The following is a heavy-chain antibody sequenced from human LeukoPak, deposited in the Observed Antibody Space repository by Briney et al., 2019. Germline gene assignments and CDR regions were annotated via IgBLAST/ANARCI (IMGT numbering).Heavy chain of an antibody. CDR3: AKEEVPNDY. Sequence: GGSLRLSCAVSGFTLDNTAMCWVRQSPGKGLEWISGISRMGFTTYYADSVNGRFTISRDTSKNTLYLQMDTLRPEDTALYYCAKEEVPNDYWGQGTLVTVSS. CDR1: GFTLDNTA. J-gene: IGHJ4*02. V-gene: IGHV3-23*01. CDR2: ISRMGFTT.